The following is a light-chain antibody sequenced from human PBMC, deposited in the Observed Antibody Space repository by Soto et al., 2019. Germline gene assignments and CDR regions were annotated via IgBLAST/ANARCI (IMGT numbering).Light chain of an antibody. Sequence: QSALTQPASVSGSPGQSITISCTGTSSDVGCYNYVSWYQQHPGKAPKLMIYDVSNRPSGVSNRFSGSKSGNTASLTISWLQAEDEADYYCSSYTSSSTLVFGTGTKVTVL. J-gene: IGLJ1*01. V-gene: IGLV2-14*01. CDR1: SSDVGCYNY. CDR2: DVS. CDR3: SSYTSSSTLV.